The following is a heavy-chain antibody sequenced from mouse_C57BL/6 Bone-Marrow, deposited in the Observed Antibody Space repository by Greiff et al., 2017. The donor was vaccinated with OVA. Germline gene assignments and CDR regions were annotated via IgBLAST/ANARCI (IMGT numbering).Heavy chain of an antibody. CDR3: ARGWDYSFAY. D-gene: IGHD1-1*01. V-gene: IGHV1-22*01. Sequence: EVKLVESGPELVKPGASVKMSCKASGYTFTDYNMHWVKQSHGKSLEWIGYINPNNGGTSYNQKFKGKATLTVNKSSSTAYMELRSLTSEDSAVYYCARGWDYSFAYWGQGTLVTVSA. CDR2: INPNNGGT. CDR1: GYTFTDYN. J-gene: IGHJ3*01.